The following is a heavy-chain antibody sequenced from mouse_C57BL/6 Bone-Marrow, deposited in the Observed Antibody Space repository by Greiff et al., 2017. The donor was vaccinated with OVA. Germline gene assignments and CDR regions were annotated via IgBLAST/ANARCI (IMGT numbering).Heavy chain of an antibody. CDR3: AITTAMDY. CDR2: IYPASGET. V-gene: IGHV1-11*01. Sequence: VQLQQSGAELASPGASVTLSCKASGYTFTDHIMNWVKKRPGQGLEWIGRIYPASGETNYNQKFMGKATFTVDRSSSTVYMLLNSLTSEDPAVYYCAITTAMDYWGQGTSVTVSS. D-gene: IGHD1-1*01. CDR1: GYTFTDHI. J-gene: IGHJ4*01.